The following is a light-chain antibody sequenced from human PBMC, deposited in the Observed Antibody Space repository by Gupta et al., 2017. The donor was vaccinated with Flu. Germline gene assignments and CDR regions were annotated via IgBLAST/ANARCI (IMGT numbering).Light chain of an antibody. V-gene: IGKV3-20*01. J-gene: IGKJ1*01. CDR2: DVS. CDR1: QNIGSMY. Sequence: EVVLTQSPGTLSVSPGERATLSCRASQNIGSMYLAWYQQKPGQAPRLLMFDVSSRATGIPDRFSGSGSGTXFTLTIXRVEPEDFAVYYCQQYGSSPRTFGXGTKVEIE. CDR3: QQYGSSPRT.